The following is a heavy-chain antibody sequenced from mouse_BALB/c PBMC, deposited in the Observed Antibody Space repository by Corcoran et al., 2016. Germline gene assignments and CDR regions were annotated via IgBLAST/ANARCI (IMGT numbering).Heavy chain of an antibody. CDR1: GFNIKDTY. CDR3: ARWDGYFDV. Sequence: EVQLQQSGAELVKPGASVKLSCTASGFNIKDTYMHWVKQRTEQSLEWIGRIDPANGNTKYDPKFQGKATITADTSSNTAYLQLSSLTAEDTAVYYCARWDGYFDVWGAGTTVTVSS. D-gene: IGHD4-1*01. CDR2: IDPANGNT. J-gene: IGHJ1*01. V-gene: IGHV14-3*02.